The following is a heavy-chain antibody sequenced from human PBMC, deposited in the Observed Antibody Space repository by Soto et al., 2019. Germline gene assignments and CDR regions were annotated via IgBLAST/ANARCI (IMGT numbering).Heavy chain of an antibody. CDR3: ARDLFYYDFWSGYYESYYYYGMDV. J-gene: IGHJ6*02. Sequence: QVQLVQSGAEVKKPGASVKVSCKASGYTFTGYYMHWVRQAPGQGLEWRGWINPNSGGTNYAQKCQGRGTMTRDTSISTAYMELSRLRSDDTAVYYCARDLFYYDFWSGYYESYYYYGMDVWGQGTTVTVSS. V-gene: IGHV1-2*02. D-gene: IGHD3-3*01. CDR2: INPNSGGT. CDR1: GYTFTGYY.